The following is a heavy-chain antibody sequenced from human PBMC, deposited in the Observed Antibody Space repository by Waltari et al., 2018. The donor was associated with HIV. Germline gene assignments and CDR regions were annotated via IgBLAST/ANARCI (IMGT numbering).Heavy chain of an antibody. J-gene: IGHJ4*02. Sequence: EVQLVESGGDLLKPGGCLRLSCAASGFTLNSVWMSWVRQAPGKGLGWVGRIKTKGDGGATDYAAAVKGRFTIARDDSKNTVYLQMNSLKIEDTAVYYCTSEEDDGSGSHFDYWGQGTLVTVSS. CDR1: GFTLNSVW. D-gene: IGHD3-10*01. CDR2: IKTKGDGGAT. V-gene: IGHV3-15*01. CDR3: TSEEDDGSGSHFDY.